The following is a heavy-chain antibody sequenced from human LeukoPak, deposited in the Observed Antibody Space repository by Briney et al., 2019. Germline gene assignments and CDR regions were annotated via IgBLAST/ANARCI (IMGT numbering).Heavy chain of an antibody. CDR2: ISRSGSTR. D-gene: IGHD3-22*01. J-gene: IGHJ3*02. CDR3: ARTAYYYDSSGYDDAFDI. Sequence: GGSLRLSCAASGFTFSSHSMNWVRQAPGKGLKWVSHISRSGSTRYYADSLKGRFTISRDNAKNSLYLQMNSLRAEDTAVYYCARTAYYYDSSGYDDAFDIWGQGTMVTVSS. V-gene: IGHV3-48*04. CDR1: GFTFSSHS.